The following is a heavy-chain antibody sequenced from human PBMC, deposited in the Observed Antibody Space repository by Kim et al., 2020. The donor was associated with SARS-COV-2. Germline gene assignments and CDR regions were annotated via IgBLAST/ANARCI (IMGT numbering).Heavy chain of an antibody. J-gene: IGHJ6*02. CDR2: ISWNSGSI. Sequence: GGSLRLSCAASGFTFDDYAMHWVRQAPGKGLEWVSGISWNSGSIGYADSVKGRFTISRDNAKNSLYLQMNSLRAEDTALYYCAKDISGFGENHYYYYGMDVWGQGTTVTVSS. CDR3: AKDISGFGENHYYYYGMDV. CDR1: GFTFDDYA. V-gene: IGHV3-9*01. D-gene: IGHD3-10*01.